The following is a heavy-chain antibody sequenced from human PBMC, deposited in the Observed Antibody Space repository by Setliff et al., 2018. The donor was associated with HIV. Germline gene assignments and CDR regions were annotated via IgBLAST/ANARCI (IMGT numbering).Heavy chain of an antibody. CDR2: ISEYNGDT. V-gene: IGHV1-18*01. CDR3: ARDSSFNMDV. J-gene: IGHJ6*04. CDR1: GYSSHTYG. Sequence: GGPVKVSCKASGYSSHTYGFRWVRQAPGQGLEWMGWISEYNGDTKYAQKLQGRVTMTKDTSTSTAYMELRSLRSDDTAVYYCARDSSFNMDVWGKGTTVTVSS.